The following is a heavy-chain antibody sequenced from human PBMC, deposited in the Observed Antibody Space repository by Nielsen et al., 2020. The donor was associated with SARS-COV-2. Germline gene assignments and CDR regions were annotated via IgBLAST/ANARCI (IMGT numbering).Heavy chain of an antibody. CDR2: IYHSEST. D-gene: IGHD4-17*01. CDR3: ARDLGDYGDYNVY. J-gene: IGHJ4*02. CDR1: GGSISSSNW. Sequence: SETLSLTCAVSGGSISSSNWWSWVRQPPGKGLEWIGEIYHSESTNYNPSLKSRVTISVDKSKNQFSLKLSSVTAADTAVYYCARDLGDYGDYNVYWGQGTLVTVSS. V-gene: IGHV4-4*02.